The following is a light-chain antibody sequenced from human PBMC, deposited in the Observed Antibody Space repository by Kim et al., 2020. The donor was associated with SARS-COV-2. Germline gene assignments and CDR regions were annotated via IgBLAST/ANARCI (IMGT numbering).Light chain of an antibody. CDR1: QSISSY. CDR2: TAS. V-gene: IGKV1-39*01. J-gene: IGKJ2*01. CDR3: QQGYSTPYT. Sequence: DIQMTQSPSSLSASVGDRVTITCRASQSISSYLNWYQQKPGKAPKLLIYTASNVQSGVPSRFSGSGSGTDFTLTISSLQPEDFATYYCQQGYSTPYTFGQGTKLEI.